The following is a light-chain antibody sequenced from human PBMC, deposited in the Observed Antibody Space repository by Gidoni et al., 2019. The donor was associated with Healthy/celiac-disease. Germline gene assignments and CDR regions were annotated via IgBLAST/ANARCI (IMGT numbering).Light chain of an antibody. V-gene: IGKV1-39*01. CDR3: QQSYSTHWT. CDR2: AAS. J-gene: IGKJ1*01. CDR1: QRSSSY. Sequence: DIQMSPSPTSLPASVADSVTITCRESQRSSSYLNWYQQKPGKAPKLLIYAASSLQSGVPSRFSGSGSGTDFTLTISRLQPEDFGTYYWQQSYSTHWTFGQGTKVEIK.